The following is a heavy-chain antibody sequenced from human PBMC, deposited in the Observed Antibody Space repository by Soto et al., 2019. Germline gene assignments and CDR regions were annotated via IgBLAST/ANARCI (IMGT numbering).Heavy chain of an antibody. D-gene: IGHD3-22*01. Sequence: SETLSLTCAFSCYSIISGYYWGWIRQPPGKGLEWIGSIYHSGSTYYNPSLKSRVTISVDTSKNQFSLKLSSVTAADTAVYYCACSYYYDSSGYPNDAFDIWGQGTMVTVSS. CDR1: CYSIISGYY. CDR3: ACSYYYDSSGYPNDAFDI. CDR2: IYHSGST. J-gene: IGHJ3*02. V-gene: IGHV4-38-2*01.